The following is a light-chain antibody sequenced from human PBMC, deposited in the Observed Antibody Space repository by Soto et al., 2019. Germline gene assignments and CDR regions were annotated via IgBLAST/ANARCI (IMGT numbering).Light chain of an antibody. J-gene: IGKJ3*01. CDR2: DAS. CDR1: QSVASSH. V-gene: IGKV3-20*01. CDR3: QQYGSAPFT. Sequence: EVLLTRSRGTLSLSPGEGATLSCRASQSVASSHLAWYRQKPGQTPRLLIYDASSRATGIPDRISGSGSGTGFTLTISRLEPEDFAVYYCQQYGSAPFTSGPGTKVDI.